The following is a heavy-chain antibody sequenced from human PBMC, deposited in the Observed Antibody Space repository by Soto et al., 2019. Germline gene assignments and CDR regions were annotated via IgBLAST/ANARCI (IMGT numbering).Heavy chain of an antibody. J-gene: IGHJ4*02. CDR3: ARSTVRAYLAYYLDY. CDR1: GGSISSYY. Sequence: PSETLSLTCTVSGGSISSYYWSWIRQPPGKGLEWIGYIYYSGSTNYNPSLKSRVTISVDTSKNQFSLKLSSVTAADTAVYYCARSTVRAYLAYYLDYWGQGTLVTVSS. V-gene: IGHV4-59*01. D-gene: IGHD4-17*01. CDR2: IYYSGST.